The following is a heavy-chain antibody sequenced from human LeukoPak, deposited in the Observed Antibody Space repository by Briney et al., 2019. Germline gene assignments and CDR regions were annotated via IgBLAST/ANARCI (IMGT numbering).Heavy chain of an antibody. D-gene: IGHD6-13*01. V-gene: IGHV1-69*01. Sequence: SVKVSCKASGGTFSNYTISWVRQAPGQGLEWMGGIIPIFGTTSFARKFQGRVTITADESTSTVYMELSSLRSEDTAVYYCARSSIIAAAGPYYFDYWGQGTLVTVSS. CDR3: ARSSIIAAAGPYYFDY. J-gene: IGHJ4*02. CDR1: GGTFSNYT. CDR2: IIPIFGTT.